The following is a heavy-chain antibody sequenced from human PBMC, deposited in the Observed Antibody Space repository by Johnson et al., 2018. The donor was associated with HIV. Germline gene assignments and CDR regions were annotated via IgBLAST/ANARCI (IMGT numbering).Heavy chain of an antibody. Sequence: VQLVESGGGVVRPGGSLRLSCAASGFTFDDYGLSWVRQAPGKGLEWVSGINWNGGSTGYADSVKGRFTNSIDNAKNSLYLQMNSLSAEDTALYFCARGGPRGSYGAFDIWGQRAMVTVSS. CDR3: ARGGPRGSYGAFDI. CDR2: INWNGGST. CDR1: GFTFDDYG. D-gene: IGHD1-26*01. J-gene: IGHJ3*02. V-gene: IGHV3-20*04.